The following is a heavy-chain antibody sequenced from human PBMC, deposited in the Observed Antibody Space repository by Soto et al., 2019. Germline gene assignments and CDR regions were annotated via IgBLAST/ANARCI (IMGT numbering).Heavy chain of an antibody. CDR3: AKDLSTGMGFDY. CDR1: GVTCSSYA. J-gene: IGHJ4*02. Sequence: GGSLRLSCAASGVTCSSYAMSWVRQAPGKGLEWVSAISGSGGSTYYADSVKGRFTISRDNSKNTLYLQMNSLRAEDTAVYYCAKDLSTGMGFDYWGQGTLVTVSS. D-gene: IGHD1-1*01. V-gene: IGHV3-23*01. CDR2: ISGSGGST.